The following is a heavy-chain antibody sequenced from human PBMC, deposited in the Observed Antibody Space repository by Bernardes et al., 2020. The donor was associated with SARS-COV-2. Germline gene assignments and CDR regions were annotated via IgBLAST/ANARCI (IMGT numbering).Heavy chain of an antibody. CDR2: ISYDGSNK. J-gene: IGHJ4*02. D-gene: IGHD6-19*01. CDR1: GFTFSSYG. V-gene: IGHV3-30*18. CDR3: AKGGWQWPQDELDY. Sequence: GGSLRLSCAASGFTFSSYGMHWVRQAPGKGLEWVAVISYDGSNKYYADSVKGRFTISRDNSKNTLYLQMNSLRAEDTAVYYCAKGGWQWPQDELDYWGQGTLVTVSS.